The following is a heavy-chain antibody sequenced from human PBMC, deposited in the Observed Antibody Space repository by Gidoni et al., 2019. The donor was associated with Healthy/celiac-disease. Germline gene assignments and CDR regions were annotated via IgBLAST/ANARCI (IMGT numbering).Heavy chain of an antibody. CDR2: ISGSGGST. Sequence: EVQLLESGGGLVQPGGSLRLSCAASGFTFSSYAMSWVRQAPGKGLEWVSAISGSGGSTYYADSVKGRFTISRDNSKNTLYLQMNSLRAEDTAVYYCAKDFIPWGYYYYGMDVWGQGTTVTVSS. V-gene: IGHV3-23*01. D-gene: IGHD3-16*01. CDR1: GFTFSSYA. J-gene: IGHJ6*02. CDR3: AKDFIPWGYYYYGMDV.